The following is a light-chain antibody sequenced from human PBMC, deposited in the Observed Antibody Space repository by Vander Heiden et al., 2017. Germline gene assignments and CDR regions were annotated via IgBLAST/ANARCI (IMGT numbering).Light chain of an antibody. J-gene: IGKJ1*01. CDR3: RQALQTPQT. CDR2: LGS. V-gene: IGKV2-28*01. Sequence: EIVMTQSPLSLPVTPGEPASISCRSSQSRLHSNGYNYLDWYLQKPGQAPQLLIYLGSNRASGVPDRFSGSGSGTDFTLKISRVEAEDVGVYYCRQALQTPQTFGQGTKVEIK. CDR1: QSRLHSNGYNY.